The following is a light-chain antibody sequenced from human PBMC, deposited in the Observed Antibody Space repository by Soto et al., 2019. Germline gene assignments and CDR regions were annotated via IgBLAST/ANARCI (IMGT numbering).Light chain of an antibody. V-gene: IGKV3-20*01. CDR3: LQYGSSPYT. J-gene: IGKJ2*01. Sequence: EIVLTQSPGTLSLSPGERATLSCRASQSVSSSYLAWYQQKPGQAPRPLIYGASSRATGIPDRFSGSGSGTDFSLTISRLEAEDFAVYYCLQYGSSPYTFGQGTNLEIK. CDR1: QSVSSSY. CDR2: GAS.